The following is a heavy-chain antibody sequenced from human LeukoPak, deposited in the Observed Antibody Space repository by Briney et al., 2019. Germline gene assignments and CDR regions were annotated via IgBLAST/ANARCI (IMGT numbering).Heavy chain of an antibody. D-gene: IGHD3-22*01. CDR1: GGSISSHY. J-gene: IGHJ4*02. V-gene: IGHV4-59*08. Sequence: SETLSLTCTVSGGSISSHYGSWIRQPPGKGPEWIAYTHYSGNTKYNPSLKSRVTISLDTSKNQFSLKLSSMTAADTAVYFCARHAYNYDSSFDYWGQGTLVTVSS. CDR3: ARHAYNYDSSFDY. CDR2: THYSGNT.